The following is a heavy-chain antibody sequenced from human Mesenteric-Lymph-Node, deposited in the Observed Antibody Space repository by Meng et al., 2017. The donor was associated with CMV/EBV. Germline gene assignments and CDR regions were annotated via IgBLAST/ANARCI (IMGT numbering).Heavy chain of an antibody. V-gene: IGHV1-2*02. CDR1: GYTFTGSY. J-gene: IGHJ3*01. CDR3: ARKLRGEYSDV. Sequence: ASVKVSCKASGYTFTGSYMHWVRQAPGQGLEWMGWINPNSGGAIYAQKFQGRVTMTTDTSISTAFMDMNRLTSDDTAVYYCARKLRGEYSDVWGQGTMVTVSS. CDR2: INPNSGGA. D-gene: IGHD2/OR15-2a*01.